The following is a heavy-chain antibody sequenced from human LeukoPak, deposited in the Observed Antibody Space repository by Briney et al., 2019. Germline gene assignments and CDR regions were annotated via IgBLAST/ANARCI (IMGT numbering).Heavy chain of an antibody. CDR2: IYSGADT. CDR1: GFTVSSNY. J-gene: IGHJ4*02. V-gene: IGHV3-53*01. CDR3: ARGAAGGSGGIDY. Sequence: GGSLRLSCAASGFTVSSNYMSWVRQAPGKGLEWVSIIYSGADTYYADSVKGRFTVSRDNSKNMVYVQMNSLRAEDTAVYYCARGAAGGSGGIDYWGQGTLVTVTP. D-gene: IGHD6-13*01.